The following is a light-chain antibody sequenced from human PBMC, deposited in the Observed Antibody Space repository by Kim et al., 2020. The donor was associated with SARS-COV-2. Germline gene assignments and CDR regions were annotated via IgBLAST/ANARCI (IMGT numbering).Light chain of an antibody. J-gene: IGKJ5*01. CDR3: QQLNSYPST. V-gene: IGKV1-9*01. CDR2: AAS. Sequence: ASGGDRVTNSCRASQGISRDLAWYQQKPGTAPKVMIYAASTLESGVPSRFSGSGSGTDFTLTISSLQPEDVGTYYCQQLNSYPSTFGQGTRLEIK. CDR1: QGISRD.